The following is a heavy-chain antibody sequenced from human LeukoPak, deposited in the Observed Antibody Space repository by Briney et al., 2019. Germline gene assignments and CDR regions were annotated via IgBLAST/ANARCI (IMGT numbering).Heavy chain of an antibody. V-gene: IGHV5-51*01. Sequence: GESLKISCKGSGYSIINYWIGWVRQMPGKGLEWMGIIYPADSDIRYSPSFQGQVTISADKSISTAYLQWSSLKASDTAIYYCARQEYCSGGSCYTWFDPWGQGTLVIVSS. CDR2: IYPADSDI. CDR1: GYSIINYW. CDR3: ARQEYCSGGSCYTWFDP. D-gene: IGHD2-15*01. J-gene: IGHJ5*02.